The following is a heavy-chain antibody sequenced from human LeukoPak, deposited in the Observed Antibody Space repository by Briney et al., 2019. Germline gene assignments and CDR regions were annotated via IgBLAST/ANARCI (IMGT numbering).Heavy chain of an antibody. CDR2: INPSGGST. CDR3: ARDLVITVTTPLGY. Sequence: ASVKVSCKASGYTFTSYYMHWVRQAPGQGLEWMGIINPSGGSTSYAQKFQGRVTMTTDTSTSTAYMELRSLRSDDTAVYYCARDLVITVTTPLGYWGQGTLVTVSS. V-gene: IGHV1-46*01. J-gene: IGHJ4*02. CDR1: GYTFTSYY. D-gene: IGHD4-17*01.